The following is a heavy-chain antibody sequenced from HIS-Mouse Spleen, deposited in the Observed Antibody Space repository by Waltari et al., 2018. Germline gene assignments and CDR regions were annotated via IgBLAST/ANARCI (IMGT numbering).Heavy chain of an antibody. CDR1: GGSISSSSYY. V-gene: IGHV4-39*07. CDR2: IYYSGSP. J-gene: IGHJ2*01. D-gene: IGHD6-13*01. CDR3: AREIPYSSSWYDWYFDL. Sequence: QLQLQESGPGLVKPSETLSLTCTVSGGSISSSSYYWGWIRQPPGKGLEGIGSIYYSGSPSDNPSLNSRVTISVDTSKNQFALKLSSVTAADTAVYYCAREIPYSSSWYDWYFDLWGRGTLVTVSS.